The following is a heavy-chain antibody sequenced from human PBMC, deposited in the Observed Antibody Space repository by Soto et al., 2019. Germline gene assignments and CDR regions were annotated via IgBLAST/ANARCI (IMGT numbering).Heavy chain of an antibody. CDR2: IIPILTIT. J-gene: IGHJ6*02. CDR1: GGTFSTYS. D-gene: IGHD2-8*02. V-gene: IGHV1-69*02. Sequence: QVQLVQSGAEMKKPGSSVKVSCKASGGTFSTYSISWVRQAPGQGLEWMGRIIPILTITDSAQKSQGRLTIPAATSTSTAYLGLSSLRSDDTAVYYCAGGLDCTGTNCYYYPGLDLWGQGTTVIVSS. CDR3: AGGLDCTGTNCYYYPGLDL.